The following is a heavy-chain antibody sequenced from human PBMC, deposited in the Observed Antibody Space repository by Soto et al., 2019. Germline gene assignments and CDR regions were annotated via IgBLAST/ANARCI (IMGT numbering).Heavy chain of an antibody. CDR3: ASSNIAAAGFYYYGMDV. J-gene: IGHJ6*02. CDR2: IYYSGSP. D-gene: IGHD6-13*01. V-gene: IGHV4-59*07. Sequence: SDPLSLTSTISGASIFSYYSSWIGHPPGKGLEWIGYIYYSGSPNYNPSLKSRVTISVDTSKNQFSLKLSSVTAADTAVYYCASSNIAAAGFYYYGMDVWGRGTTVT. CDR1: GASIFSYY.